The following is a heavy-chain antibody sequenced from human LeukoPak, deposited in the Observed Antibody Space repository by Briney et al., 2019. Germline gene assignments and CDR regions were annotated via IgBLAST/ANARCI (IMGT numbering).Heavy chain of an antibody. CDR2: ISGSGGST. CDR3: ASGELLFDAFDI. D-gene: IGHD1-26*01. V-gene: IGHV3-23*01. Sequence: PGGSLGLSCAASGFTFSSYAMSWVRQAPGKGLEWVSAISGSGGSTYYADSVKGRFTISRDNSKNTLYLQMNSLRAEDTAVYYCASGELLFDAFDIWGQGTMVTVSS. J-gene: IGHJ3*02. CDR1: GFTFSSYA.